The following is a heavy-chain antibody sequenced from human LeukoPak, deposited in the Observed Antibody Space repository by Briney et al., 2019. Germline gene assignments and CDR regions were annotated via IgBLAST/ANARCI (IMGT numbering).Heavy chain of an antibody. J-gene: IGHJ3*02. CDR3: AREAAVDAFDI. CDR2: ISAYNGNT. CDR1: GYTFTSYG. D-gene: IGHD6-13*01. Sequence: ASVKVSCKASGYTFTSYGISWVRQAPGQGLEWMGWISAYNGNTNYAQKFQGRVTITADESTSTAYMELSSLRSEDTAVYYCAREAAVDAFDIWGQGTMVTVSS. V-gene: IGHV1-18*01.